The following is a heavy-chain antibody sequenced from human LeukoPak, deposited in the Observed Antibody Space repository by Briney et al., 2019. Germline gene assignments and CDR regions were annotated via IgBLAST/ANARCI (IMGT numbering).Heavy chain of an antibody. CDR2: IYYSGST. V-gene: IGHV4-39*01. Sequence: SETLSLTCTVSGCSISSSSYDWGWIRQPPGKGLEWIGSIYYSGSTYYNPSLKSRVTISVDTSKNQFSLKLSSVTAADTAVYYCARRDGYNSEYYFDYWGQGTLVTVSS. J-gene: IGHJ4*02. CDR3: ARRDGYNSEYYFDY. CDR1: GCSISSSSYD. D-gene: IGHD5-24*01.